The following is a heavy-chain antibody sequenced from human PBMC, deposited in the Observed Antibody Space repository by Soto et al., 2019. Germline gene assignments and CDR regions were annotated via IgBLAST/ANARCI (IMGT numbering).Heavy chain of an antibody. D-gene: IGHD3-10*01. J-gene: IGHJ6*02. CDR3: ASGYRELFFYARDV. CDR2: IIPFYDKP. V-gene: IGHV1-69*06. Sequence: QVELVQSGIEVKNPGSSVKVSCKASGDTFSNYAINWVRQAPGQGLEWMGGIIPFYDKPNYAENFLGRVTISADKFTATAYLEVSSLRSEDTAVYFCASGYRELFFYARDVWGRGTPVIVSS. CDR1: GDTFSNYA.